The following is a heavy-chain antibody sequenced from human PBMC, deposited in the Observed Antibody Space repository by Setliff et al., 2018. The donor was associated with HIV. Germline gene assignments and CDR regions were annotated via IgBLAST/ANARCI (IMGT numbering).Heavy chain of an antibody. D-gene: IGHD2-2*01. CDR1: GYSFTNHY. J-gene: IGHJ6*02. Sequence: GASVKVSCKPSGYSFTNHYMHWVRQAPGQGLEWMGWISAYNGNTNFAQKLQGRVTMTTDTSISTAYMEVSRLRSDDTAVYYCARDHCSSSGCYEYSYYGMDVWGQGTTVTVSS. V-gene: IGHV1-18*04. CDR3: ARDHCSSSGCYEYSYYGMDV. CDR2: ISAYNGNT.